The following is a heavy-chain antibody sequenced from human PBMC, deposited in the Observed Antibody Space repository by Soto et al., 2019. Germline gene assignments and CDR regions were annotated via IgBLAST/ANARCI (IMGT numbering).Heavy chain of an antibody. Sequence: EVQLVESGGGLIQPGGSLRLSCAVSGFTVSNNYMSWVRQAPGKGLEGVSVIYSGGYTAYGDSVKGRFTISRDNSKNTLILQMITRRATDPAVFYGATQRGGGGYWGQGTLVTVSS. CDR2: IYSGGYT. CDR3: ATQRGGGGY. V-gene: IGHV3-53*01. D-gene: IGHD6-25*01. J-gene: IGHJ4*02. CDR1: GFTVSNNY.